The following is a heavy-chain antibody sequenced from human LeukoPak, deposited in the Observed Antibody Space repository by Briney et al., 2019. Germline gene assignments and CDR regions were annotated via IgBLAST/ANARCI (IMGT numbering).Heavy chain of an antibody. Sequence: GASVKVSCKASGGTFSSYAISWVRQAPGQGLEWMGWMNPNSGNTGYAQKFQGRVTMTRNTSISTAYMELSSLRSEDTAVYYCAREGSGWYGGYYYYMDVWGKGTTVTVSS. CDR1: GGTFSSYA. J-gene: IGHJ6*03. CDR3: AREGSGWYGGYYYYMDV. D-gene: IGHD6-19*01. CDR2: MNPNSGNT. V-gene: IGHV1-8*02.